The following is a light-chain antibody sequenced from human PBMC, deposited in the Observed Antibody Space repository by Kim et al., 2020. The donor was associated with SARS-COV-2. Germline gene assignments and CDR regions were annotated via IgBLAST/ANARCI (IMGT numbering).Light chain of an antibody. CDR2: GAS. V-gene: IGKV3-20*01. CDR3: QQYGASPYT. J-gene: IGKJ2*01. Sequence: EIVLTQSPGTLSLSPGERVTLSCRASQSVSNNYLAWYQQKPGQAPRLLIYGASSRATGIPDRFSGSGSGTDFTLTISRLEPEDFAVYSCQQYGASPYTFGQGTKLEI. CDR1: QSVSNNY.